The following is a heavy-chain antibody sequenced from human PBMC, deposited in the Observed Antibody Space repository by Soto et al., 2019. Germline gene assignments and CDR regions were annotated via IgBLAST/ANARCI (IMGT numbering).Heavy chain of an antibody. Sequence: QVQLVQSGAEVKKPGASVKVSCNASGYTFTSYGISWVRQAPGQGLEWMGWISAYNGNTNYAQKLQGRVTMTTNTPTRTVYKELRNLTSDETSVYYCARDSKDIVVVVAATPIDAFDIWGQGTMVTVSS. CDR2: ISAYNGNT. CDR3: ARDSKDIVVVVAATPIDAFDI. D-gene: IGHD2-15*01. J-gene: IGHJ3*02. CDR1: GYTFTSYG. V-gene: IGHV1-18*01.